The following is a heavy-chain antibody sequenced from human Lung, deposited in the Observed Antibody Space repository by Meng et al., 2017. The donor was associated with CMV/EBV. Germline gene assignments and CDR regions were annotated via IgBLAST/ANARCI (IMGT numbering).Heavy chain of an antibody. CDR2: INYSGTT. CDR3: ARAYCSSTSCPEGY. J-gene: IGHJ4*02. CDR1: GGSLNGYY. V-gene: IGHV4-34*01. Sequence: GSLRLXCAVYGGSLNGYYWSWIRQPPGKGLERIAEINYSGTTNYSPSLKSRVTISLHSSKNQFSLNLNSVTAADTAVYYCARAYCSSTSCPEGYWGQGPLVTVSS. D-gene: IGHD2-2*01.